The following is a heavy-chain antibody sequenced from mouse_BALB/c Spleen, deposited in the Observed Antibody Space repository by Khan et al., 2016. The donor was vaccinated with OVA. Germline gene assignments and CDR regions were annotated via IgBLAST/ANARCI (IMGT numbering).Heavy chain of an antibody. CDR1: GYTFTDYY. CDR3: AREWAAWFPY. Sequence: VQLQESGAELARPGASVKLSCKASGYTFTDYYINWMRQRTGQGLECIGEISPGSDKTYYNEKFKGKATLTVDKSSSPAYMQLSSLTSQDSAVYFCAREWAAWFPYWGQGTLVTVSA. J-gene: IGHJ3*01. V-gene: IGHV1-77*01. CDR2: ISPGSDKT.